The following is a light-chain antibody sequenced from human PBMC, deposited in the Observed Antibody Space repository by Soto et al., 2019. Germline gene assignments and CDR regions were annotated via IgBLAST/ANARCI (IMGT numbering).Light chain of an antibody. Sequence: GDRVTITCRASQSISSYLNWYQQKPGKAPKLLIYAASSLQSGVPSRFSGSGSGTDLTITISSLQPEDFATYYCQQSYSTLRTFGQGTRLEIK. J-gene: IGKJ5*01. CDR3: QQSYSTLRT. CDR1: QSISSY. CDR2: AAS. V-gene: IGKV1-39*01.